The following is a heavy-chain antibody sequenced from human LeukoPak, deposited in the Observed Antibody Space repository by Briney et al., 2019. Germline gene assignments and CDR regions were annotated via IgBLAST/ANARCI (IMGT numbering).Heavy chain of an antibody. CDR1: GFTFSSYS. J-gene: IGHJ5*02. Sequence: GGSLRLSCAASGFTFSSYSMNWVRQAPGKGLEWVSSSSSSSSYIYYADSVKGRFTISRDNAKNSLYLQMNSLRAEDTAVYYCARDMDSSSSIDPWGQGTLVTVSS. D-gene: IGHD6-13*01. V-gene: IGHV3-21*01. CDR2: SSSSSSYI. CDR3: ARDMDSSSSIDP.